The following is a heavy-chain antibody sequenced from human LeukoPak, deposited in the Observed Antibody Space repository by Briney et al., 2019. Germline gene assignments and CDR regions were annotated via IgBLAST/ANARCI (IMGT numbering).Heavy chain of an antibody. Sequence: GGSLSLSCAASGFTFSSYSMNWVRQAPGKGLEWVSSISSSSSYIYYADSVKGRFTISRDNAKNSLYLQMNSLRAEDTAVYYCARDVAGSWYSSSWLCWFDPWGQGTLVTVSS. CDR2: ISSSSSYI. CDR3: ARDVAGSWYSSSWLCWFDP. D-gene: IGHD6-13*01. CDR1: GFTFSSYS. V-gene: IGHV3-21*01. J-gene: IGHJ5*02.